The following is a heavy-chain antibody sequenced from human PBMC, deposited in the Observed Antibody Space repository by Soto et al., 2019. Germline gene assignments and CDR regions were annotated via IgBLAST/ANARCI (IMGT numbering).Heavy chain of an antibody. V-gene: IGHV3-23*01. CDR1: GFTFSSYA. D-gene: IGHD1-26*01. Sequence: GSLRLSCAASGFTFSSYAMSWVRQAPGKGLEWVSAISGSGGSTYYADSVKGRFTISRDNSKNTLYLQMNSLRAEDTAVYYCEKATGIVGAMTQIDYWGQGTLVTAPQ. J-gene: IGHJ4*02. CDR3: EKATGIVGAMTQIDY. CDR2: ISGSGGST.